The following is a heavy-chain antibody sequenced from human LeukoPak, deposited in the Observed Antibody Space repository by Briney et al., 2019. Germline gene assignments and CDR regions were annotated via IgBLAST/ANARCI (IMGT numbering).Heavy chain of an antibody. CDR3: ARGLPGAYYYYYYMDV. D-gene: IGHD7-27*01. V-gene: IGHV4-61*10. CDR1: GGSIRSDGYY. Sequence: SGTLSLTCTVSGGSIRSDGYYWSWVRQPAGKGLEWVGYIYYSGSTNYNPSLKSRVTISVDTSKNQFSLKLSSVTAADTAVYYCARGLPGAYYYYYYMDVWGKGTTVTVSS. CDR2: IYYSGST. J-gene: IGHJ6*03.